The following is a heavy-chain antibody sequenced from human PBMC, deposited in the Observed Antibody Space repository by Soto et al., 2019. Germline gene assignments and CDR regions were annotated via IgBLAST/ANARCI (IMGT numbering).Heavy chain of an antibody. CDR1: GGTFSSYV. CDR2: IIPTFGTP. V-gene: IGHV1-69*01. J-gene: IGHJ4*02. CDR3: ARDVSEYNFSADY. Sequence: QVQLVQSGAEVKKPGSSVKVSCKASGGTFSSYVINWVRQAPGQGLEWMGGIIPTFGTPNYAQKFQGRVTITADGSTGTAYMELSSLRSEDTAVYYCARDVSEYNFSADYWGQGTLVTVSS. D-gene: IGHD1-20*01.